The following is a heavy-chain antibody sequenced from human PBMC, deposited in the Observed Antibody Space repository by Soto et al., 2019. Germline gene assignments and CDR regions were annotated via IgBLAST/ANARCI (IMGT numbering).Heavy chain of an antibody. CDR1: GGSISSRGSMSGRSFY. V-gene: IGHV4-39*01. D-gene: IGHD2-8*01. Sequence: QLQLQESGPGLVKPSETLSLTCTVSGGSISSRGSMSGRSFYWGWMRQPPGKGLEWIASISYSDASFXNXSXKXXLTISVDTSKTQFSLSLRSVTAADTAVYYCASHRTFWPFDYWGQGTVVTVSS. CDR2: ISYSDAS. CDR3: ASHRTFWPFDY. J-gene: IGHJ4*02.